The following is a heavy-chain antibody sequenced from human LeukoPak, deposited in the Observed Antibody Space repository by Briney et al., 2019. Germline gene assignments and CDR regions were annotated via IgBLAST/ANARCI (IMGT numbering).Heavy chain of an antibody. J-gene: IGHJ6*02. V-gene: IGHV1-8*01. D-gene: IGHD4-11*01. Sequence: ASVKVSCKASGYTFTSYDINWVRQATGQGLEWMGWMNPNSGNTGYAQKFQGRVTMTRNTSISTAYMELSSLRSEDTAVYYCAREATVTPYYYYYGMDVWGQGTTVTGSS. CDR1: GYTFTSYD. CDR3: AREATVTPYYYYYGMDV. CDR2: MNPNSGNT.